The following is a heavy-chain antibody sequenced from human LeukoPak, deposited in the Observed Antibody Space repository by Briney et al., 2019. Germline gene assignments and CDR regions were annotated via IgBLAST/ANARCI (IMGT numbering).Heavy chain of an antibody. Sequence: ASVKVSCKASGYTFTGYYMHWVRQAPGQGLEWMGWINPNSGGTNYAQKFQGRVTMTRDTSISTAYMELSRLRSDDTAVYYCARAKMATISRGRPQPFDYWGQGTLVTVSS. D-gene: IGHD5-24*01. CDR1: GYTFTGYY. V-gene: IGHV1-2*02. CDR2: INPNSGGT. CDR3: ARAKMATISRGRPQPFDY. J-gene: IGHJ4*02.